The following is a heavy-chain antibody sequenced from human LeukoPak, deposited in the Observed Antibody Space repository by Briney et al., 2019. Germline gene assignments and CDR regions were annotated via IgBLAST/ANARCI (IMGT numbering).Heavy chain of an antibody. CDR2: IRSKIDGGAT. V-gene: IGHV3-15*07. D-gene: IGHD2-21*01. CDR3: YTSITDY. CDR1: SFNVNNAW. Sequence: GGSLRLSCAASSFNVNNAWMSWVRQAPGKGLEWVGRIRSKIDGGATDYAAPVKGRFTISRDDSKNTLYLQINSLKIEDTAMYYCYTSITDYWGQGTLVTVSS. J-gene: IGHJ4*02.